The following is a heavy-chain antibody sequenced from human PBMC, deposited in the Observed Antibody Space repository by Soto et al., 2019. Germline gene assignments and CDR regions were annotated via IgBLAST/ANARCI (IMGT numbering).Heavy chain of an antibody. CDR2: ITSSSTYI. J-gene: IGHJ4*02. D-gene: IGHD6-19*01. Sequence: GGSLRLSCAASGFTFSSFAMSWVRQAPGKGLEWVSSITSSSTYIYYADSVKGRFTISRDNAKNSLYLQMNSLRAEDTAVYYCARARIGSGWFVEDWGQGTLVTVSS. CDR3: ARARIGSGWFVED. CDR1: GFTFSSFA. V-gene: IGHV3-21*01.